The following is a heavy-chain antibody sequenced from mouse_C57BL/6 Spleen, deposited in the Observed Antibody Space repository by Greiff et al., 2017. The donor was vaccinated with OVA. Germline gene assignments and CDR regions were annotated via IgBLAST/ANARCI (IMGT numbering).Heavy chain of an antibody. Sequence: VQLQQSGPELVKPGASVKISCKASGYTFTDYYMNWVKQSHGKSLEWIGDINPNNGGTSYNQKFKGKATLTVDKSSSTAYMELRSLTSEDSAVYYCARGGYYTLYYFDYWGQGTTLTVSS. CDR1: GYTFTDYY. J-gene: IGHJ2*01. CDR3: ARGGYYTLYYFDY. V-gene: IGHV1-26*01. CDR2: INPNNGGT. D-gene: IGHD2-12*01.